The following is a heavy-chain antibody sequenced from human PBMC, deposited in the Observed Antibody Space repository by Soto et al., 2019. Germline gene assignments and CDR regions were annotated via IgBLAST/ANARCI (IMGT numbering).Heavy chain of an antibody. CDR3: ARENVVRGVIIKGYYYYGMDV. CDR2: IYHSGST. Sequence: PSETLSLTCAVSGGSISSSNWWSWVRQPPGKGLEWIGEIYHSGSTNYNPSLKSRVTISVDKSKNQFSLKLSSVTAADTAVYYCARENVVRGVIIKGYYYYGMDVWGQGTTVTVYS. CDR1: GGSISSSNW. J-gene: IGHJ6*02. V-gene: IGHV4-4*02. D-gene: IGHD3-10*01.